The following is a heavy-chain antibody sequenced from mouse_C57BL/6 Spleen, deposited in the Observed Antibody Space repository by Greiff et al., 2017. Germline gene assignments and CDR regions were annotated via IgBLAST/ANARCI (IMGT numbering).Heavy chain of an antibody. J-gene: IGHJ4*01. Sequence: VESGGDLVKPGGSLKLSCAAFGFTFSSYGMSWVRQTPVKRLEWVATISSGGSYTYYPDSVKGRFTISRDNAKNTLYLKMSSLKSEDTAMYYCARQRGITTVVATGAMDYWGQGTSVTVSS. CDR2: ISSGGSYT. D-gene: IGHD1-1*01. V-gene: IGHV5-6*01. CDR3: ARQRGITTVVATGAMDY. CDR1: GFTFSSYG.